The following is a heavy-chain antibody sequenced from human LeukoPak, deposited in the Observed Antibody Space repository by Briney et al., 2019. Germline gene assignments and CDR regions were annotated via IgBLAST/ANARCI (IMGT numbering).Heavy chain of an antibody. D-gene: IGHD2-2*02. V-gene: IGHV3-21*01. Sequence: PGGSLRLSCAASGFTFSSYSMNWVRQAPGKGLEWVSSISSSSSYIYYADSVKGRFTISRDNAKNSLYLQMNSLRAEDTAVYYCARVYCSSTSCYTHDAFDIWGQGTMVTVSS. J-gene: IGHJ3*02. CDR2: ISSSSSYI. CDR3: ARVYCSSTSCYTHDAFDI. CDR1: GFTFSSYS.